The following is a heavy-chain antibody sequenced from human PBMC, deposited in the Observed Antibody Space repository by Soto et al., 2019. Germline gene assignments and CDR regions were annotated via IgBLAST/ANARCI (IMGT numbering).Heavy chain of an antibody. Sequence: QVQLVESGGGVVQPGRSLRLSCAASGFTFSSYAMHWVRQAPGKGLEWVAVISYDGSNKYYADSVKGRFTISRDNSKNTLYLPMNSLRAEDTAVYYGASPSPLAYCGGDCYDYYYYGMDVWGQGTTVTVSS. CDR3: ASPSPLAYCGGDCYDYYYYGMDV. V-gene: IGHV3-30-3*01. CDR1: GFTFSSYA. J-gene: IGHJ6*02. CDR2: ISYDGSNK. D-gene: IGHD2-21*02.